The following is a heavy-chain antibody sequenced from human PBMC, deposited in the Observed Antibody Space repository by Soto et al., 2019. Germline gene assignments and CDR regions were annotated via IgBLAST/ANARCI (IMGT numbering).Heavy chain of an antibody. V-gene: IGHV4-4*02. Sequence: PSETLSLTCAVSGDSISSDKWWSWIRHPPGKGLQWIGEIYHSGSTKYNPSLKSRVIISVDKSKNQFSLKLSSVTDADTAVYYCAREPSIWGRGTLVTVSS. CDR1: GDSISSDKW. CDR2: IYHSGST. CDR3: AREPSI. J-gene: IGHJ4*02.